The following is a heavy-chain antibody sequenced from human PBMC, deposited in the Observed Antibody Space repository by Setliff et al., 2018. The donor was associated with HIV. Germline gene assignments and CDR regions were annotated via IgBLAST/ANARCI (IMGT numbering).Heavy chain of an antibody. D-gene: IGHD4-17*01. J-gene: IGHJ6*03. CDR1: GFNFNTDW. CDR3: ASLRGDYVGQYYYYMDI. Sequence: PGESLKISCTGSGFNFNTDWIVWVRQIPGKGLEWMGSIFPGDSDTRYSPSFQDQVTISVDKSISTAYPQWRSLKASDTAFYYCASLRGDYVGQYYYYMDIWGKGTTVTVSS. V-gene: IGHV5-51*01. CDR2: IFPGDSDT.